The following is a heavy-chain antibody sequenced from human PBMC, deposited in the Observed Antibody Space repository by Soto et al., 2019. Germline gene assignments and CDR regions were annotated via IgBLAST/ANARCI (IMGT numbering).Heavy chain of an antibody. CDR1: GFTLRNYA. J-gene: IGHJ4*02. D-gene: IGHD1-20*01. CDR2: ISANDVGT. V-gene: IGHV3-23*01. CDR3: AKAKNDYNWDNRPPFDY. Sequence: RGSLILSCESSGFTLRNYAMTWIRQAPGKGLEWVSLISANDVGTYYAESVKTRFTISTDQSRNTVYLQMESLRADDTAIYYCAKAKNDYNWDNRPPFDYWGQGTLFTVSS.